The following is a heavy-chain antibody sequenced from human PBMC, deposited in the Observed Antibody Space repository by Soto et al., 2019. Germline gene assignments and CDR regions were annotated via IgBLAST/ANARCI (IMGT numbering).Heavy chain of an antibody. V-gene: IGHV3-7*05. CDR2: IKQDGSEK. D-gene: IGHD4-17*01. CDR1: GFTFSSYW. CDR3: ARNYGDSPLPFDY. Sequence: GGSLRLSCAASGFTFSSYWMSWVRQAPGKGLEWVANIKQDGSEKYYVDSVKGRFTISRDNAKNSLYLQMNSLRAEDTAVYYCARNYGDSPLPFDYWGQGTLVTVSS. J-gene: IGHJ4*02.